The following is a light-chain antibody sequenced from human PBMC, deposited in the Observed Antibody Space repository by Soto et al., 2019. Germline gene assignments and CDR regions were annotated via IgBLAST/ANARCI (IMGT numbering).Light chain of an antibody. Sequence: IVLTQSPGTLSLSPGERATLSCRASQTINSSHLAWYQQKPGQAPRLLIYGASSRATDIPDRFSGSGSGADFTLTISRLKPEDFAVYYCQHYDSSLRTFGPGTKVEIK. V-gene: IGKV3-20*01. CDR1: QTINSSH. J-gene: IGKJ1*01. CDR3: QHYDSSLRT. CDR2: GAS.